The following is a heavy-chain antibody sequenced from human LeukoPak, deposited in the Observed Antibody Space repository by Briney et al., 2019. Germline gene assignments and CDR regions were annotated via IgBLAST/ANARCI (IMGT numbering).Heavy chain of an antibody. J-gene: IGHJ4*02. Sequence: GGSLRLSCAASGFTFDDYAMHWVRQAPGKGLEWVSGISWNSGSIGYADSVKGRFTISRDNAKNSLYLQMNSLRAGDTALYYCAKASVWFGELLGYFDYWGQGTLVTVSS. CDR3: AKASVWFGELLGYFDY. CDR1: GFTFDDYA. V-gene: IGHV3-9*01. CDR2: ISWNSGSI. D-gene: IGHD3-10*01.